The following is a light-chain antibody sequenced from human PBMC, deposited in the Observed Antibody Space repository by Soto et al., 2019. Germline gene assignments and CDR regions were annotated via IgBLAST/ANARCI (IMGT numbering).Light chain of an antibody. CDR1: QSISRQ. J-gene: IGKJ1*01. V-gene: IGKV1-5*03. CDR3: RQYQSYWT. Sequence: DIQMTQSPSTLSASVGDRVSITCRASQSISRQLAWYPQKPGKAPNLLIYQASNLETGVPSRFTGSGSGTEFTLTISSLQPDDLATYYCRQYQSYWTFGQGTKVEVK. CDR2: QAS.